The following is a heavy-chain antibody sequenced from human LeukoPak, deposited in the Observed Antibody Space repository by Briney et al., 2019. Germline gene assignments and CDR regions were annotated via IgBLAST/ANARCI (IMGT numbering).Heavy chain of an antibody. CDR2: IYYTGRT. J-gene: IGHJ5*02. CDR3: ARGGTYNDILSFDP. CDR1: GGSISYYY. D-gene: IGHD3-9*01. Sequence: PSETLPLTCTVSGGSISYYYWTWIRQSPGKGLEWIGQIYYTGRTYYNPSLERRVTISLDTSRIQFSLIMTSVTAADTAMYYCARGGTYNDILSFDPWGQGTLVSVSS. V-gene: IGHV4-59*01.